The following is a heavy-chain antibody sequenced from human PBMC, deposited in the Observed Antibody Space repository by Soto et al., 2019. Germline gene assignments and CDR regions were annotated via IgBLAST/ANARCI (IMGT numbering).Heavy chain of an antibody. J-gene: IGHJ4*02. CDR3: VTAVRTRLDN. CDR2: IRQSGDRS. CDR1: GFSVTANY. V-gene: IGHV3-53*05. D-gene: IGHD3-10*01. Sequence: GGSLRLSCEVSGFSVTANYMYWVRRAPGKGLEWVSSIRQSGDRSSYADSAKGRFTISRDNSKNTLYLQMNGLRLDDTAVYYCVTAVRTRLDNWGPGTLVTVSS.